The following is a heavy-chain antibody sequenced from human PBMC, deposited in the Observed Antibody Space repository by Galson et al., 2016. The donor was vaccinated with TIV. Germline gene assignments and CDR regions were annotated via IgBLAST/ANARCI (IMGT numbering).Heavy chain of an antibody. J-gene: IGHJ4*02. CDR3: ASIFGSGRKQYS. Sequence: SETLSLTCTVSDYSVSSGYYWSWIQQSPGKGLQWIGSIYHTGSTYYNPSLKSRVSISADTSQNQFSLIVFSVTAADTAVYYCASIFGSGRKQYSWGQGTLVTVSS. CDR2: IYHTGST. V-gene: IGHV4-38-2*02. D-gene: IGHD3-10*01. CDR1: DYSVSSGYY.